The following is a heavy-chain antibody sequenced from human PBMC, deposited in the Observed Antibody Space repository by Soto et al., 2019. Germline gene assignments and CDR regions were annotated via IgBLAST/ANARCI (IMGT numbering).Heavy chain of an antibody. CDR2: LDTSGDIT. V-gene: IGHV3-23*01. Sequence: GGSLRLSCAASGFTFSNAWMSWVRQAPGKALEWVASLDTSGDITFYASSVKGRFFISRDNSRKTLFLQMSSLRADDSAVYYCAMFSRAYEPTGFLFSSRGQRTPVTGSS. CDR1: GFTFSNAW. D-gene: IGHD4-17*01. J-gene: IGHJ1*01. CDR3: AMFSRAYEPTGFLFSS.